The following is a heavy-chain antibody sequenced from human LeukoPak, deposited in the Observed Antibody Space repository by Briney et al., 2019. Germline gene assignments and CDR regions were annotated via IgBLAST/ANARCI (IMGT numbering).Heavy chain of an antibody. J-gene: IGHJ4*02. CDR2: INPNSGGT. Sequence: ASVKVSCKASGYTFTGYYMQWVRQAPGQGLEWMGWINPNSGGTNYAQKFQGRVTMTRDTSISTAYMELSRLRSDDTAVYYCASNLYGSGSFYGRFDYWGQGTLVTVSS. CDR1: GYTFTGYY. CDR3: ASNLYGSGSFYGRFDY. D-gene: IGHD3-10*01. V-gene: IGHV1-2*02.